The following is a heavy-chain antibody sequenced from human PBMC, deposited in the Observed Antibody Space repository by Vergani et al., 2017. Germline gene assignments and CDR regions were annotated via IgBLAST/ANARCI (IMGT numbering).Heavy chain of an antibody. J-gene: IGHJ4*02. V-gene: IGHV4-39*01. CDR3: ASKRGACRAAYCHSYDF. D-gene: IGHD2-15*01. Sequence: QVQLQESGPGLLKPSETLSLTCTVSGDSVISTDYHRGWIRQPPGKGLEWIGSMDYSGSTSYNPSLESRISISFETPKNQFSLRLTSVTAADTAVYYCASKRGACRAAYCHSYDFWGPGTLVGVSS. CDR2: MDYSGST. CDR1: GDSVISTDYH.